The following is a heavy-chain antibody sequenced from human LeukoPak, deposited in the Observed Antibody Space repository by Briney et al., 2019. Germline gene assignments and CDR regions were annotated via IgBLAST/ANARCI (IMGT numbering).Heavy chain of an antibody. V-gene: IGHV1-69-2*01. D-gene: IGHD6-19*01. CDR2: VDPEDGET. Sequence: ASVKVSCKVSGYTFTVYYMHWVQQAPGKGLEWMGLVDPEDGETIYAEKFQGRVTITADTSTDTAYMELSSLRSEDTAVYYCATVGAVAGNVDYWGQGTLVTVSS. J-gene: IGHJ4*02. CDR1: GYTFTVYY. CDR3: ATVGAVAGNVDY.